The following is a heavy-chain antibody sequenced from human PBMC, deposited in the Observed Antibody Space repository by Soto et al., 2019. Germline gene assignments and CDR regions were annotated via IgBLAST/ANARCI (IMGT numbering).Heavy chain of an antibody. D-gene: IGHD6-6*01. CDR1: GLTFSYYS. CDR2: IDSRGRTL. J-gene: IGHJ4*02. V-gene: IGHV3-11*01. CDR3: ARQAARNYIDS. Sequence: PGGSLRLSCVASGLTFSYYSMSWIRQAPGKGLEWLAFIDSRGRTLSYADSVRGRFTISRDNAENSVYLQMDSLRADDTAVYYCARQAARNYIDSWGQGNSVTVSS.